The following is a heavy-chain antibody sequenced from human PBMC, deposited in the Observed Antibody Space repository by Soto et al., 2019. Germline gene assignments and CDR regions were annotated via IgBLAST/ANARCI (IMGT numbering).Heavy chain of an antibody. Sequence: QVQLVQSGAEVKKPGSSVKVSCKASGGTFSSYAISWVRQAPGQGLEWMGGIIPSFGTANYAQKFQGRVRVTAAESTRTAYMELSSLRSEDTAVYYCARGPHRHMTPGDYYYYYGMDVWGQGPTVTVSS. J-gene: IGHJ6*02. D-gene: IGHD2-8*02. CDR2: IIPSFGTA. CDR1: GGTFSSYA. CDR3: ARGPHRHMTPGDYYYYYGMDV. V-gene: IGHV1-69*12.